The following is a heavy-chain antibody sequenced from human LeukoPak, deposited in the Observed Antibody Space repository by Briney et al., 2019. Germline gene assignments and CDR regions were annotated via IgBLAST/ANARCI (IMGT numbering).Heavy chain of an antibody. CDR1: GFTLSNYL. CDR3: ARDPFDL. CDR2: IKQGGSDK. V-gene: IGHV3-7*01. J-gene: IGHJ5*02. Sequence: GGSLRLSCEASGFTLSNYLMTWVRQAPGKGLEWVATIKQGGSDKFYVDSVKGRFTISGDNAKNSLFLEMNSLRVEDTAVYYCARDPFDLWGQGTRVTVSS.